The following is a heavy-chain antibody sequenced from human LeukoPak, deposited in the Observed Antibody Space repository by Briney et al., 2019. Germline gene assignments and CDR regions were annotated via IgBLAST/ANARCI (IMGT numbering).Heavy chain of an antibody. Sequence: GASVKVSCKASGNTFSAFYMHWVRQGPRQGLEWMGWIDPNNGETVYAQEFQGRVTMTRDTSIATAYMELTSLTFDDSAVYYCVTSGGLPSNTLSVWGQGTKVTVSS. D-gene: IGHD2-15*01. CDR2: IDPNNGET. V-gene: IGHV1-2*02. J-gene: IGHJ3*01. CDR3: VTSGGLPSNTLSV. CDR1: GNTFSAFY.